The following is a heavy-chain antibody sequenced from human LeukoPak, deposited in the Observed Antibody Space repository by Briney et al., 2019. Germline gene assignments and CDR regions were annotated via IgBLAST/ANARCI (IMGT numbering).Heavy chain of an antibody. CDR3: ARDTVTKAFDI. CDR2: VNPNSGGT. CDR1: GYTFTGYY. J-gene: IGHJ3*02. Sequence: ASVKVSCKASGYTFTGYYMRWVRQAPGQGLEWMGRVNPNSGGTNYAQKFQGRVTMTRNTSISTAYMELSRLRSDDTAVYYCARDTVTKAFDIWGQGTMVTVSS. V-gene: IGHV1-2*06. D-gene: IGHD4-17*01.